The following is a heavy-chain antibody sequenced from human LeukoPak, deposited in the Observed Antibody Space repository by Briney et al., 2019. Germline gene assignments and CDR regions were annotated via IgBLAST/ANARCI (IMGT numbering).Heavy chain of an antibody. Sequence: SETLSLTCTVSGGSISSYYWSWIRQPAGKGLEWIGRIYTSGSTNYNPSLKSRVTMSVDTSKNQFSLKLSSVTAADTAVYYCARDHGVNWNEGDSAFDYWGQGTLVTVSS. V-gene: IGHV4-4*07. D-gene: IGHD1-1*01. CDR3: ARDHGVNWNEGDSAFDY. J-gene: IGHJ4*02. CDR2: IYTSGST. CDR1: GGSISSYY.